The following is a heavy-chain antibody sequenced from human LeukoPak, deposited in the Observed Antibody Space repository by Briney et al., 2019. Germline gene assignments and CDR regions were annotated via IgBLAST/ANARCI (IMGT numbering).Heavy chain of an antibody. Sequence: SGTLSLALSLSGSSISTYYCSSVRQPPGKGLEWIVYSYHSGRTNYNPSLKSRVTLSVHTSKSQFSLKLSSVTAADTAVYYWGRSGGYAGPRGYWGQGPLLTVSS. V-gene: IGHV4-59*01. CDR3: GRSGGYAGPRGY. CDR2: SYHSGRT. CDR1: GSSISTYY. D-gene: IGHD5-12*01. J-gene: IGHJ4*02.